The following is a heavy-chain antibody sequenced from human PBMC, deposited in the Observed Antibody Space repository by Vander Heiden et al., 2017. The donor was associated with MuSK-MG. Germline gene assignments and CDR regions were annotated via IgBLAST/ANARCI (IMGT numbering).Heavy chain of an antibody. J-gene: IGHJ4*02. CDR3: ARRTFDH. CDR2: INPNSGGT. V-gene: IGHV1-2*02. Sequence: QVHLVQSGAEVKKPGASVKFSCKASGYTFTDYYIHWVRQAPGQGLEWMGWINPNSGGTKYAQKFQGRVSLTSDTTVSTASMELRGVTSDDTAVYFCARRTFDHWGRGSLLIVSS. CDR1: GYTFTDYY.